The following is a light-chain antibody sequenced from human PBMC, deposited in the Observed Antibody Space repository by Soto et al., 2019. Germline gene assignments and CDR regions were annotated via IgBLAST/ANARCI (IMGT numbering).Light chain of an antibody. J-gene: IGKJ2*01. CDR2: GAS. V-gene: IGKV3-20*01. CDR1: QCVSSSY. CDR3: QQYCRPPQT. Sequence: EIGLTHAPGTRSLSPGERATRSCRASQCVSSSYLAWYQQKHVQAPSLLIYGASSRATGIPDRFSGRGSGTHFTLHISILEHEDVAVYYCQQYCRPPQTVGQGTNLDI.